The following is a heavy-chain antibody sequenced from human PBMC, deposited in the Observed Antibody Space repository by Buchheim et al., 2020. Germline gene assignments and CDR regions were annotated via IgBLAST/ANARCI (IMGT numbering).Heavy chain of an antibody. Sequence: QVQLQQWGAGLLKPSETLSLTCAVYGASLSGYYWSWLRQPPGKGLEWIGEINHSGYSNYNPSVKSRVSMLVDTSRNQLSMKLRSVTAADTAVYYCASFWLGMTGTSFDPWGQGTL. CDR1: GASLSGYY. V-gene: IGHV4-34*01. D-gene: IGHD1-1*01. J-gene: IGHJ5*02. CDR2: INHSGYS. CDR3: ASFWLGMTGTSFDP.